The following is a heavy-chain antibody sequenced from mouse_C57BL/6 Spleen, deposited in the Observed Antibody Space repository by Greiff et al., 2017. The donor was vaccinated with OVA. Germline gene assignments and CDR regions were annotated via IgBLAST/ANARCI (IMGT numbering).Heavy chain of an antibody. CDR2: INPSNGGT. Sequence: VQLQQPGTELVKPGASVKLSCKASGYTFTSYWMHWVKQRPGQGLEWIGNINPSNGGTNYNEKFKSKATLTVDKSSSTAYMQLSSLTSEDSAVYYCAALGYPYYYAMDYWGQGTSVTVSS. J-gene: IGHJ4*01. CDR1: GYTFTSYW. D-gene: IGHD1-2*01. CDR3: AALGYPYYYAMDY. V-gene: IGHV1-53*01.